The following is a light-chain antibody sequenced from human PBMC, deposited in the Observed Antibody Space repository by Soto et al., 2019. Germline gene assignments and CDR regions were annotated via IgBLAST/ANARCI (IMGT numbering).Light chain of an antibody. V-gene: IGLV2-14*03. Sequence: QSALTQPASVSGSPGQSITISCTGTSSDVGTYNYVSWFQQHPDKAPKLMIYDVSSRPSGVSNRFSGSKSGNTASLTISGLQAEDEADYYCISCTTIYTYVFGTGTKVTVL. CDR2: DVS. CDR1: SSDVGTYNY. CDR3: ISCTTIYTYV. J-gene: IGLJ1*01.